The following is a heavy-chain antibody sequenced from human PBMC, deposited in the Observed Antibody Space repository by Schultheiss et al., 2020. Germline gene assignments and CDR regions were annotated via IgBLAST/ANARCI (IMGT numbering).Heavy chain of an antibody. CDR1: GFTVSSNY. D-gene: IGHD2-2*01. J-gene: IGHJ6*03. V-gene: IGHV3-23*01. CDR2: ISGSGGST. Sequence: GGSLRLSCAASGFTVSSNYMSWVRQAPGKGLEWVSAISGSGGSTYYADSVKGRFTISRDNSKNTLYLQMNSLRAEDTAVYYCATRGEYCSSTSCYWSGYYYMDVWGKGTTVTVSS. CDR3: ATRGEYCSSTSCYWSGYYYMDV.